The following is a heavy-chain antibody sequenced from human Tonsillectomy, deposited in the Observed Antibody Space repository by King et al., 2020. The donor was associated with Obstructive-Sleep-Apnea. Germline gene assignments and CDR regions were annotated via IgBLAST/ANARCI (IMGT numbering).Heavy chain of an antibody. V-gene: IGHV4-38-2*02. J-gene: IGHJ2*01. CDR1: TYSIRSAYY. CDR2: IYHSGST. CDR3: ASDNLGMGYFDL. Sequence: VQLQESGPGLVKPSETLSLTCNVSTYSIRSAYYWGWLRQPPGKGLEWIGGIYHSGSTSYNPTLKRRITISEDTSKTTFSLKLSSVTAADTAVYYCASDNLGMGYFDLWGRGALVTVSS. D-gene: IGHD7-27*01.